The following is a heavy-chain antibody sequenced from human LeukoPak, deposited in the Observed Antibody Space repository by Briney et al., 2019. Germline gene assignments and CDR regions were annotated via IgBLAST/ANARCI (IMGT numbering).Heavy chain of an antibody. CDR1: GDSISSYY. V-gene: IGHV4-59*08. J-gene: IGHJ3*02. Sequence: SETLSLTCTVSGDSISSYYWSWIRQPPGKGLEWIGYIYYNGNTDYNPSLKSRVTISVDTSKNQFSLKLSSVTAADTAVYYCARGSYDYVWGSYRYDAFDIWGQGTMVTVSS. D-gene: IGHD3-16*02. CDR2: IYYNGNT. CDR3: ARGSYDYVWGSYRYDAFDI.